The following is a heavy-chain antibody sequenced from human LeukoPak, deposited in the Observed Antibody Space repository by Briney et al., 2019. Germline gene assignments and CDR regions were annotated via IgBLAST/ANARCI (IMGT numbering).Heavy chain of an antibody. D-gene: IGHD3-10*01. CDR1: GYTFTSYY. Sequence: ASVKVSCKASGYTFTSYYMHWVRQAPGQGLEWMGWINPNSGGTNYAQKFQGRVTMTRDTSISTAYMELSRLSSDDTAVYYCARVRITMVRGVRKNWFDPWGQGTLVTVSS. CDR2: INPNSGGT. V-gene: IGHV1-2*02. CDR3: ARVRITMVRGVRKNWFDP. J-gene: IGHJ5*02.